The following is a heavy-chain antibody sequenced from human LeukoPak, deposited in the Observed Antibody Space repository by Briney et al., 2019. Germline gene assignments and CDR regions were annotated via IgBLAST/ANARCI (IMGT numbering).Heavy chain of an antibody. J-gene: IGHJ3*02. Sequence: SQTLSLTCTASGGSISSGEYYWSWIRQPPGKGLEWIGYIYYSGSTYYNPSLKSRVTMSVDTSKNQFSPKLSSVTAADTAVYYCARDRVAVAGTRAFDIWGQGTMVTVSS. CDR2: IYYSGST. D-gene: IGHD6-19*01. CDR3: ARDRVAVAGTRAFDI. V-gene: IGHV4-30-4*08. CDR1: GGSISSGEYY.